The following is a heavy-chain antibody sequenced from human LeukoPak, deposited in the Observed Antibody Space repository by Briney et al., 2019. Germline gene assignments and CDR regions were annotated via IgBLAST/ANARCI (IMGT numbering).Heavy chain of an antibody. CDR2: IYYSGST. J-gene: IGHJ4*02. CDR1: GGSISSGGYY. CDR3: ARSVSYCSSTSCYGINFDY. Sequence: PSQTLSLTCTVSGGSISSGGYYWRWIRQHPGKGLEWIGYIYYSGSTYYNPSLKSRATISVDTSKNQFSLKLSSVTAADTAVYYCARSVSYCSSTSCYGINFDYWGQGTLVTVSS. V-gene: IGHV4-31*03. D-gene: IGHD2-2*01.